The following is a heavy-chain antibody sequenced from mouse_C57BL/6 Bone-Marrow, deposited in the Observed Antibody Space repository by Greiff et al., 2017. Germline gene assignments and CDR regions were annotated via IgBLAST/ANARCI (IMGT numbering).Heavy chain of an antibody. J-gene: IGHJ3*01. CDR2: INPSTGGT. CDR3: EGAYGAY. D-gene: IGHD2-10*02. CDR1: GYSFTGYY. Sequence: EVQLQQSGPELVKPGASVKISCKASGYSFTGYYMNWVKQSPEKSLEWIGEINPSTGGTTYNEKFKAKATLTVDKSSSTAYMQLKSLTSEDSAVFYGEGAYGAYWGQGTLVTVSA. V-gene: IGHV1-42*01.